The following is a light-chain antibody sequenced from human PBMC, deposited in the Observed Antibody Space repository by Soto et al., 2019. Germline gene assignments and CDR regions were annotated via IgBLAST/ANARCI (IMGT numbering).Light chain of an antibody. CDR2: DVT. CDR1: SSDIGGYNY. Sequence: QSVLTQPASVSGSPGQSITISCTGSSSDIGGYNYVSWYQQHPGKAPKLIIYDVTNRPSGVSNRFSGSKSDNTASLTISGLQSEDEADYYRTSYASSIHVLIGGGTKLTVL. V-gene: IGLV2-14*01. J-gene: IGLJ2*01. CDR3: TSYASSIHVL.